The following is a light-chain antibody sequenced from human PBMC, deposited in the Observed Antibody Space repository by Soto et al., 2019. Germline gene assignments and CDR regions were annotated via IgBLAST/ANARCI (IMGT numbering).Light chain of an antibody. CDR3: HFVT. CDR1: QGISSY. Sequence: DIQLTQSPSFLSASVGDRVTITCRASQGISSYLAWYQQKPGKAPKLLIYAASTLQSGVPSRFSGSGSGTEFTLTISSLQPEDFATYYCHFVTFGQGTKVEIK. J-gene: IGKJ1*01. V-gene: IGKV1-9*01. CDR2: AAS.